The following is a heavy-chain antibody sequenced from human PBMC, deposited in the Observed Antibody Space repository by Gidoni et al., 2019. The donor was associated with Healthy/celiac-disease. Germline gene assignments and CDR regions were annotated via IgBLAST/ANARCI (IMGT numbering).Heavy chain of an antibody. D-gene: IGHD3-10*01. CDR1: GFTFSSYA. CDR3: ARGGTMVRGVITLLDY. J-gene: IGHJ4*02. V-gene: IGHV3-23*01. CDR2: ISGGGGST. Sequence: EVQLLESGGGLVQPGGSLRLSCAASGFTFSSYAMSWVRQAPGKGLEGVSAISGGGGSTYYADSVKGRFTISRDNSKNTLYLQMNSLRAEDTAVYYCARGGTMVRGVITLLDYWGQGTLVTVSS.